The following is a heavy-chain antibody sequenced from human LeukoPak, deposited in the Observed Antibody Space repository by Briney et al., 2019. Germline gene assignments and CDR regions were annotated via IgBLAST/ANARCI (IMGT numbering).Heavy chain of an antibody. J-gene: IGHJ4*02. Sequence: GGSLRLSCAVSGFTFSSYAMHWVRQAPGKGLEWVAVISYDGSNKCYADSVKGRFTISRDNSRNTLYLQMNSLRAEDTAVYYCAREGLWFGGSGPFDYWGQGTLVTVSS. V-gene: IGHV3-30-3*01. CDR2: ISYDGSNK. D-gene: IGHD3-10*01. CDR3: AREGLWFGGSGPFDY. CDR1: GFTFSSYA.